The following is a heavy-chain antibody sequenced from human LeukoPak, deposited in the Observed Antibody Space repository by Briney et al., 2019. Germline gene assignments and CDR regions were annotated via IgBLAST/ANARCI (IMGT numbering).Heavy chain of an antibody. V-gene: IGHV3-48*04. CDR2: ISSSGSTI. D-gene: IGHD3-10*02. CDR1: GFTFSTYS. J-gene: IGHJ6*04. Sequence: GGSPRLSCAASGFTFSTYSMNWVRQAPGKGLEWVSYISSSGSTIYYADSVKGRFTISRDNAKNSLYLQMNSLRAEDTAVYYCAELGITMIGGVWGKGTTVTISS. CDR3: AELGITMIGGV.